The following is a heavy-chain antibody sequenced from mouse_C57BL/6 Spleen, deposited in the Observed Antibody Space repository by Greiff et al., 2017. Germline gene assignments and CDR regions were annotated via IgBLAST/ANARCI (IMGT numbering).Heavy chain of an antibody. Sequence: QVQLKESGPELVKPGASVKISCKASGYAFSSSWMNWVKQRPGKGLEWIGRIYPGDGDTNYNGKFKGKATLTADKSSSTAYMQLSSLTSEDSAVYFCARGGAVEVFDYWGQGTTLTVSS. CDR1: GYAFSSSW. V-gene: IGHV1-82*01. CDR3: ARGGAVEVFDY. D-gene: IGHD1-1*01. CDR2: IYPGDGDT. J-gene: IGHJ2*01.